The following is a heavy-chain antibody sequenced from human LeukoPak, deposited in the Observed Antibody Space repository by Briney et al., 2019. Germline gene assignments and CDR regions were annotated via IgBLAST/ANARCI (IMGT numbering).Heavy chain of an antibody. CDR2: IYSGGST. CDR3: ARGYYDSSAKGDAFDI. CDR1: GFTVSSNY. J-gene: IGHJ3*02. D-gene: IGHD3-22*01. V-gene: IGHV3-66*01. Sequence: GGSLRLSCAASGFTVSSNYMSWVRQAPGKGLEWVSVIYSGGSTYYADSVKGRFTISRDNSKNTLYLQMNSLRAEDTAVYYCARGYYDSSAKGDAFDIWGQGTMVTVSS.